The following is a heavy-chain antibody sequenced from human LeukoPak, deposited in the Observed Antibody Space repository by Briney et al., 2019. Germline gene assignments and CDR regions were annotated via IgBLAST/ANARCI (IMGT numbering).Heavy chain of an antibody. CDR1: GFTFSSYA. J-gene: IGHJ6*02. CDR3: ARDVAARTADGMDV. D-gene: IGHD6-6*01. Sequence: GGSLRLSCAASGFTFSSYAMSWVRQAPGKGLEWVSAISGSGGSTYYADSVKGRFTISRDNSKNTLYLQMNSLRAEGTAVYYCARDVAARTADGMDVWGQGTTVTVSS. CDR2: ISGSGGST. V-gene: IGHV3-23*01.